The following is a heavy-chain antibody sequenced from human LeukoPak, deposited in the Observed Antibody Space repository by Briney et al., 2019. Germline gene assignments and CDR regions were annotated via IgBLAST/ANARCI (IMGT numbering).Heavy chain of an antibody. V-gene: IGHV4-39*01. Sequence: SETLSLTCTVSGGSISSSSYYWGWIRQPPGKGLEWIGSIYYSGSTYYNPSLKSRVTISVDTSKNQFSLKLSSVTAADTAVYYCAVRYSSSWSDYWGQGILVTVSS. D-gene: IGHD6-13*01. CDR1: GGSISSSSYY. CDR2: IYYSGST. CDR3: AVRYSSSWSDY. J-gene: IGHJ4*02.